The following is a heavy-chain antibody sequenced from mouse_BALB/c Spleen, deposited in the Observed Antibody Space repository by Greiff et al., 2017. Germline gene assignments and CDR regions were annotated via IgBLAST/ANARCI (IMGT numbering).Heavy chain of an antibody. CDR2: IWAGGST. CDR1: GFSLTSYG. D-gene: IGHD2-10*01. Sequence: QVQLKESGPGLVAPSQSLSITCTVSGFSLTSYGVHWVRQPPGKGLEWLGVIWAGGSTNYNSALMSRLSISKDNSKSQVFLKMNSLQTDDTAMYYCASSYYGKGGYAMDYWGQGTSVTVSS. V-gene: IGHV2-9*02. J-gene: IGHJ4*01. CDR3: ASSYYGKGGYAMDY.